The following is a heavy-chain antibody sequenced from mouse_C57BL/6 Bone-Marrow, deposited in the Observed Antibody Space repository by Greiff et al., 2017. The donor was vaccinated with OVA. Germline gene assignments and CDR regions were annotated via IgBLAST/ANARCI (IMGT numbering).Heavy chain of an antibody. CDR3: ARVPHYYGSSYAYFDY. Sequence: QVHVKQSGAELARPGASVKLSCKASGYTFTSYGISWVKQRTGQGLEWIGEIYPRSGNTYYNEKFKGKATLTADKSSSTAYMELRSLTSEDSAVYGCARVPHYYGSSYAYFDYWGQGTTLTVSA. D-gene: IGHD1-1*01. J-gene: IGHJ2*01. CDR2: IYPRSGNT. V-gene: IGHV1-81*01. CDR1: GYTFTSYG.